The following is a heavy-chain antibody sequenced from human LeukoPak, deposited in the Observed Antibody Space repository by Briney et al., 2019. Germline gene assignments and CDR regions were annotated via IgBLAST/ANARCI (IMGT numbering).Heavy chain of an antibody. CDR2: ISDSGGNT. CDR3: ARGGFLGPDY. Sequence: GGSPSLYCAASGFAFSSYALTWVRQAPGKGLGWVATISDSGGNTYYADSVAGRFTISRGNSRDTLYLEMNSLRAYDTAGYFCARGGFLGPDYWGQGTLVTVSS. D-gene: IGHD3-16*01. CDR1: GFAFSSYA. V-gene: IGHV3-23*01. J-gene: IGHJ4*02.